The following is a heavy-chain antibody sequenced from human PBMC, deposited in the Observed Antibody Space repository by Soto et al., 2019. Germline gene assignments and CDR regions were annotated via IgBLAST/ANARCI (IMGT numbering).Heavy chain of an antibody. CDR3: ARWSDYGDYYYYGMDV. D-gene: IGHD4-17*01. J-gene: IGHJ6*02. CDR1: GGSISGYY. CDR2: IYYNGTT. V-gene: IGHV4-59*13. Sequence: PSETLSLTCTVFGGSISGYYWTWIRQSPGGGLEWIGYIYYNGTTNYNPSLKSRVTISIDTSKSQFSLRLRSLTAADTAVYYCARWSDYGDYYYYGMDVWAQGTTVTVSS.